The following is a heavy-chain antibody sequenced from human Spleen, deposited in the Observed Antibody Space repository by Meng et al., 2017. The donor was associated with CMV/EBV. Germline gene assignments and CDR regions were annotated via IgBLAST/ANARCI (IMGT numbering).Heavy chain of an antibody. V-gene: IGHV4-39*07. Sequence: LQLQESGPGLVKPSATLSLTFTVSGGSISSSSYYWGWIRQPPGKGLEWIGSIYYSGSTYYNPSLKSRVTISVDTSKNQFSLKLSSVTAADTAVYYCARGPQFGWYWGQGTLVTVSS. CDR2: IYYSGST. D-gene: IGHD3-10*01. CDR3: ARGPQFGWY. J-gene: IGHJ4*02. CDR1: GGSISSSSYY.